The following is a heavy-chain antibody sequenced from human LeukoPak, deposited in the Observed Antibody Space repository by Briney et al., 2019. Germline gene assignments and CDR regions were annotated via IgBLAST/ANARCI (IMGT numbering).Heavy chain of an antibody. CDR1: GYTFTCYY. Sequence: GASVKVSCKASGYTFTCYYMHWVRQAPGQGLEWMGWINPNSGGTNYAQKFQGRVTMTRDTARRTAYIERRRLRSGDTAVYSCARAESLWPPPFAYWGQGTLVTVS. CDR2: INPNSGGT. CDR3: ARAESLWPPPFAY. V-gene: IGHV1-2*02. D-gene: IGHD2/OR15-2a*01. J-gene: IGHJ4*02.